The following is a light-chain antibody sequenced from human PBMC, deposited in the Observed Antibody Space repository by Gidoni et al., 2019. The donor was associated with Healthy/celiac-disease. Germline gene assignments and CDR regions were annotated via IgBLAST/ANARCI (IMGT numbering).Light chain of an antibody. CDR1: SSDVGSYNL. Sequence: QSALNQPASVSGSPGQSITISCTGTSSDVGSYNLVSWYQQHPGKAPKLMIYEGSKRPSGVSNRFSGSKSGNTASLTSAGLQAEDEADYYCCSYAGSSTLVFGGGTKLTVL. J-gene: IGLJ2*01. CDR3: CSYAGSSTLV. CDR2: EGS. V-gene: IGLV2-23*01.